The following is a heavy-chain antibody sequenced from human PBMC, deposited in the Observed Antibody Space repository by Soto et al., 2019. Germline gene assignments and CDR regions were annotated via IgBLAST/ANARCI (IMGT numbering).Heavy chain of an antibody. CDR1: GYTFTSYC. Sequence: GASVKVSCKASGYTFTSYCISWVLQAPGQGLEWMGWISAYNGNTNYAQKLQGRDTMTTDTSTSTAYMELRSLRSDDTAVYYCARDSSGWYPFLNYWGQGTLVTVSS. CDR3: ARDSSGWYPFLNY. D-gene: IGHD6-19*01. J-gene: IGHJ4*02. CDR2: ISAYNGNT. V-gene: IGHV1-18*01.